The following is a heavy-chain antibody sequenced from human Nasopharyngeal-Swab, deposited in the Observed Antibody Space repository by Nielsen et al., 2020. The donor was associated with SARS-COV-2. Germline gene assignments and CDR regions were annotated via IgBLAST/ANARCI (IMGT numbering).Heavy chain of an antibody. CDR3: TTVRGWYLRPDYYYYYYMDV. CDR2: IKSKTDGGTT. D-gene: IGHD6-19*01. J-gene: IGHJ6*03. V-gene: IGHV3-15*01. Sequence: GESLKISCAASGFTFSNAWMSWVRQVPGKGLEWVGRIKSKTDGGTTDYAAPVKGRFTISRDDSKNTLYLQMNSLKTEDTAVYYCTTVRGWYLRPDYYYYYYMDVWGKGTTVTVSS. CDR1: GFTFSNAW.